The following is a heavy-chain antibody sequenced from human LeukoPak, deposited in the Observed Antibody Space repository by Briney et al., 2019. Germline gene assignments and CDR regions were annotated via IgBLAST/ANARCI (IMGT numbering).Heavy chain of an antibody. CDR1: GFTFSTYA. CDR2: ISRGDDVT. D-gene: IGHD2-15*01. CDR3: AARPGEVAVPYDY. J-gene: IGHJ4*02. Sequence: PGGSLRLSCAASGFTFSTYAMTWVRQAPGKGLEWVSLISRGDDVTYYADSVKGRFTISRVSSKNTLYLQMHSLRAEDTAVYYCAARPGEVAVPYDYWGQGTLVTVSS. V-gene: IGHV3-23*01.